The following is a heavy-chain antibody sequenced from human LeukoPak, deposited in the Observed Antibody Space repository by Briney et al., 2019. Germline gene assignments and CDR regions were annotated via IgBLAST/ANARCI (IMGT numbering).Heavy chain of an antibody. CDR1: GFTFSDYY. Sequence: GGSLRLSCAASGFTFSDYYMSWFRQAPGKGLEWVAVIWYDGSNKYYADSVKGRFTISRDNSKNTLYLQMNSLRAEDTAVYYCARDDYYGSDFDYWGQGTLVTVSS. CDR2: IWYDGSNK. D-gene: IGHD3-10*01. CDR3: ARDDYYGSDFDY. V-gene: IGHV3-33*08. J-gene: IGHJ4*02.